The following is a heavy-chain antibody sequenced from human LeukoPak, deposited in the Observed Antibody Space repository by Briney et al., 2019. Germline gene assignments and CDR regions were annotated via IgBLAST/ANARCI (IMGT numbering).Heavy chain of an antibody. CDR3: ARDGPEDSSGWYGLS. CDR1: GYTFTSYY. CDR2: INPSGGST. D-gene: IGHD6-19*01. Sequence: ASVKASCKASGYTFTSYYMHWVRQAPGQGLEWMGIINPSGGSTSYAQKFQGRVTMTRDTSTSTVYMELSSLRSEDTAVYYCARDGPEDSSGWYGLSWGQGTLVTVSS. V-gene: IGHV1-46*01. J-gene: IGHJ4*02.